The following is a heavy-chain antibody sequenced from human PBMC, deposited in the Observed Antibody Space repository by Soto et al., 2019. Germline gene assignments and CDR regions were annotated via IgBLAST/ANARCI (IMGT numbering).Heavy chain of an antibody. V-gene: IGHV4-31*03. J-gene: IGHJ5*02. CDR3: ARDTYYYDSSGYYHNWFDP. CDR2: IYYSGST. CDR1: GGSISSGGYY. Sequence: LSLTCTVSGGSISSGGYYWSWIRQHPGKGLEWIGYIYYSGSTYYNPSLKSRVTISVDTSKNLFSLKLSSVTAADTAVYYCARDTYYYDSSGYYHNWFDPWGQGTLVTVSS. D-gene: IGHD3-22*01.